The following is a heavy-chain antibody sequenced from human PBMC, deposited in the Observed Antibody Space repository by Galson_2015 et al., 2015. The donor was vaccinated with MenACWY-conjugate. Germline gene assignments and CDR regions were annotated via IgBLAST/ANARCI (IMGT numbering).Heavy chain of an antibody. CDR1: GYNFISYS. J-gene: IGHJ5*01. V-gene: IGHV1-18*01. D-gene: IGHD2-8*02. Sequence: SVKVSCKASGYNFISYSLTWVRQAPGQGLEWMGWISVALGNTEYVQSLQDRVTMTTDTSTSTAYMELTGLKTDDTAVYYCGRLKSCSGGFCSKAIDSWGQGTLVTVSS. CDR2: ISVALGNT. CDR3: GRLKSCSGGFCSKAIDS.